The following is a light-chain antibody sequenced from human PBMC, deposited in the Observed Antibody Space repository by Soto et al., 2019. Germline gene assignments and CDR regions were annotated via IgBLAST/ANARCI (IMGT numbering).Light chain of an antibody. J-gene: IGKJ5*01. Sequence: KNSPATVSLSPGERATLSCRASQSVRRNLAWYQQKPGQAPRLPIYDASTRATGTPARFSGSGSGTKFTLSISSLQSEDCARYCCPHSKNRPIPSAQGTR. V-gene: IGKV3D-15*01. CDR3: PHSKNRPIP. CDR1: QSVRRN. CDR2: DAS.